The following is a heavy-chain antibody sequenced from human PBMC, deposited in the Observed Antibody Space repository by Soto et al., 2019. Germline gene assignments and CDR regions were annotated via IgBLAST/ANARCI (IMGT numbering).Heavy chain of an antibody. Sequence: QVVLQESGPGLVKPSETLSLTCSVSGRSITSYYWSWVRQPPGKGLEWIGYIYDNGITSQNPSLKSRVTMSADKSQNQFSRKLTSVTGADTAVYFCARTYDSNGYANEFDSWGQGILVTVTS. CDR1: GRSITSYY. CDR2: IYDNGIT. CDR3: ARTYDSNGYANEFDS. D-gene: IGHD3-22*01. J-gene: IGHJ4*02. V-gene: IGHV4-59*12.